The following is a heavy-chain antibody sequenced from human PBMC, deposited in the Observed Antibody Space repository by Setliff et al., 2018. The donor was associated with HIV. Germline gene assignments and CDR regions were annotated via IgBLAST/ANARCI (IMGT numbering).Heavy chain of an antibody. Sequence: KPSETLSLTCAVYGGSFSGYYWSWIRQPPGKGLEWIGEISHSGSTNYNPSLKSRVTISVDTSKNQFSLKLSSVTAADTAVYYCARGVPPDLYYDSSHGYDAFDIWGQGTMVTVSS. CDR2: ISHSGST. J-gene: IGHJ3*02. CDR1: GGSFSGYY. V-gene: IGHV4-34*01. CDR3: ARGVPPDLYYDSSHGYDAFDI. D-gene: IGHD3-22*01.